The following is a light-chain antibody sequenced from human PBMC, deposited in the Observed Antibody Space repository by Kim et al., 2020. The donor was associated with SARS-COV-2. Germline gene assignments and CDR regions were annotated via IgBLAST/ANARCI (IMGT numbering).Light chain of an antibody. V-gene: IGKV1-12*01. CDR1: QDISSW. Sequence: ASVGDRVTITCRASQDISSWLAWYQQKPGKAPNLLIYAASNLQSGVPSRFSGSGSGTDFTLTISSLQPEDFATYYCPQANSFPLTFGGGTKVDIK. CDR3: PQANSFPLT. CDR2: AAS. J-gene: IGKJ4*01.